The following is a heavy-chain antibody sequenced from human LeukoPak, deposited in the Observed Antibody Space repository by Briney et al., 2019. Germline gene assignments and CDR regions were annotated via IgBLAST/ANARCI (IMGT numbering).Heavy chain of an antibody. D-gene: IGHD3-22*01. CDR2: ISAYNGNT. CDR1: GYTFTSYG. CDR3: ARFEGGGSYYDSSAFDY. Sequence: ASVKVSCKASGYTFTSYGISWVRQAPGQGLEWMGWISAYNGNTNYAQKLQGRVTMTTDTSTSTACMELRSLRSDDTAVYYCARFEGGGSYYDSSAFDYWGQGTLVTVSS. V-gene: IGHV1-18*01. J-gene: IGHJ4*02.